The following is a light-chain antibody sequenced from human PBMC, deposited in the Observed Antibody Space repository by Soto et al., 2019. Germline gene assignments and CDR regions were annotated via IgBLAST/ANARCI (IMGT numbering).Light chain of an antibody. CDR1: QSIGNR. Sequence: ETVMTQSPATLSVSPGDTATLSCRASQSIGNRLAWYQQKPGQAPRLLIYGRSVRATGIPARFSGSGSGTEFTLTISSLQSEDSAVYYCQQYDNWPPLTFGGGTKVEIK. CDR2: GRS. CDR3: QQYDNWPPLT. J-gene: IGKJ4*01. V-gene: IGKV3-15*01.